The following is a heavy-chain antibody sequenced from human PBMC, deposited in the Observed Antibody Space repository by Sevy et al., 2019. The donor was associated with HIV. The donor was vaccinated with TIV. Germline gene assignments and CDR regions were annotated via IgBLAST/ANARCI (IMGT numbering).Heavy chain of an antibody. Sequence: ASVKVSCKASGYTFTSYGISWVRQAPGQGLEWMGWISAYNGNTNYAQKLQGRVTMTTDKSTSTAYMELRSLRSDDTAVYYCARDRIVVVPAAITGWFDPWGQGTLVTVSS. CDR2: ISAYNGNT. CDR1: GYTFTSYG. J-gene: IGHJ5*02. D-gene: IGHD2-2*02. CDR3: ARDRIVVVPAAITGWFDP. V-gene: IGHV1-18*01.